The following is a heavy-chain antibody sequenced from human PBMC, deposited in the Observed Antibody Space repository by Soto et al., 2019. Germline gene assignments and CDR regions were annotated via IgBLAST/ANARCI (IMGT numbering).Heavy chain of an antibody. CDR3: ARGGISHWAYFYYMDV. D-gene: IGHD2-21*01. CDR2: INHLGSI. Sequence: SETQSLTCVVAGGTLSDYFLSWIRKPPGMALEWIGEINHLGSINYNPSLKSRVTMSVDTSKNQFSLTLNSVTAADTATYYCARGGISHWAYFYYMDVWDRGTTVTVSS. J-gene: IGHJ6*03. CDR1: GGTLSDYF. V-gene: IGHV4-34*01.